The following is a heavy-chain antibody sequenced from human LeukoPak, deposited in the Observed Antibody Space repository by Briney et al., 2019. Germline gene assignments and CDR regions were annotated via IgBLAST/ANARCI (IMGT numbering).Heavy chain of an antibody. D-gene: IGHD2-15*01. Sequence: GGSLRLSCVASGFTFSKFWMTWVRQAPGKGLEWVGRVRNKANGYRTEYAASVEGRFTVSGDASKNSLYLQMNSLKTEDTAVYYCARSGYCGAGTCYSDYFDYWGLGTLVTVSS. CDR3: ARSGYCGAGTCYSDYFDY. CDR1: GFTFSKFW. V-gene: IGHV3-72*01. CDR2: VRNKANGYRT. J-gene: IGHJ4*02.